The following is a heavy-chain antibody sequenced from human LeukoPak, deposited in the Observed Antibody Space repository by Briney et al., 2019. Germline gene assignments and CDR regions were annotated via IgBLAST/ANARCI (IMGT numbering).Heavy chain of an antibody. CDR1: GGSISSSSYY. J-gene: IGHJ4*02. V-gene: IGHV3-7*01. Sequence: ETLSLTCTVSGGSISSSSYYWGWIRQPPGKGLEWVANIKQDGSEKYYVDSVKGRFTISRDNAKNSLYLQMNSLRAEDTAVYYCAREEWELLTDYWGQGTLVTVSS. D-gene: IGHD1-26*01. CDR3: AREEWELLTDY. CDR2: IKQDGSEK.